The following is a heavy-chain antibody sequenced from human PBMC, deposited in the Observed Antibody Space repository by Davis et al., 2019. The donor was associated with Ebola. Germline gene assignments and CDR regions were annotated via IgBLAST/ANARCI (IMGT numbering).Heavy chain of an antibody. Sequence: SQTLSLTCAVYAGSFSGYYSSWISQPPGKWLEWIGEINPSGSTNYNPSLKSRVTISVDTSKNQFSLKLSSVTAADTAVYYCARGPSRYCSGGSCRSYGMDVWGQGTTVTVSS. CDR1: AGSFSGYY. D-gene: IGHD2-15*01. J-gene: IGHJ6*02. V-gene: IGHV4-34*01. CDR3: ARGPSRYCSGGSCRSYGMDV. CDR2: INPSGST.